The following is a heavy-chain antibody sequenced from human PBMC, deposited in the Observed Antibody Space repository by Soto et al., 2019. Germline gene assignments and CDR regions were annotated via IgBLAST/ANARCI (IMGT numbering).Heavy chain of an antibody. J-gene: IGHJ5*02. CDR1: GGSISRGGYY. V-gene: IGHV4-31*03. CDR3: ARSVFP. Sequence: SETRSLTCTVSGGSISRGGYYWNWIRQHPGKGLEWIGYIYYIGSTYYNPSLKSRVTISLDTSKNQFSLKLSSVTAADTAVYYCARSVFPWGQGTLVTVS. CDR2: IYYIGST.